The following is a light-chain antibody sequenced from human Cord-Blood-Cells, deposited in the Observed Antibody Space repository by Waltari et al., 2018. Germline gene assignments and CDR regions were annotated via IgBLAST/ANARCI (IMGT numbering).Light chain of an antibody. V-gene: IGLV2-23*02. Sequence: QSALTQPPSVSGPPGQSIPISCTGTIRHVGSYNFFPWYQQHPGKAPKLMIYEVSKRPSGVSNRFSGSKSGNTASLTISGLQAEDEADYYCCSYAGSSKVFGTGTKVTVL. J-gene: IGLJ1*01. CDR1: IRHVGSYNF. CDR3: CSYAGSSKV. CDR2: EVS.